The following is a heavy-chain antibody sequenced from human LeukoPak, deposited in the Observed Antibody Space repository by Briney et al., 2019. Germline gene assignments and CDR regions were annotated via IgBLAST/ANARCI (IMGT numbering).Heavy chain of an antibody. J-gene: IGHJ3*02. Sequence: GGSLRLSCAASGFTFSSYWMSWVRQAPGKGLEWVANIKQDGSEKYYVDSVKGRFTISRDNAKNSLYLQMNSLRAEDTAVYYCARGEGYCRGGSCFLGAFDIWGKAQWTPSLQ. D-gene: IGHD2-15*01. CDR2: IKQDGSEK. CDR3: ARGEGYCRGGSCFLGAFDI. V-gene: IGHV3-7*01. CDR1: GFTFSSYW.